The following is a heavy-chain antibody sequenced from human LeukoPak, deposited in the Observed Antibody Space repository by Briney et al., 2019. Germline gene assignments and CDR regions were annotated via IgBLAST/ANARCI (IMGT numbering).Heavy chain of an antibody. CDR2: IKSKTDGGTT. CDR3: ARDGYEFWSGYYHGAYFDY. Sequence: GGSLRLSCAASGFTFSNAWMSRVRQAPGKGLEWVGRIKSKTDGGTTDYAAPVKGRFTISRDDSKNTLYLQMNSLRAEDTGVYYCARDGYEFWSGYYHGAYFDYWGQGTLVTVSS. V-gene: IGHV3-15*01. D-gene: IGHD3-3*01. CDR1: GFTFSNAW. J-gene: IGHJ4*02.